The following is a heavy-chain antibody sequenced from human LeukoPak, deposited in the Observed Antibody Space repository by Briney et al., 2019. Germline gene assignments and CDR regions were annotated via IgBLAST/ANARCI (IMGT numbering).Heavy chain of an antibody. V-gene: IGHV1-69*04. CDR1: GGTLSSYD. D-gene: IGHD3-22*01. J-gene: IGHJ4*02. CDR3: ARADSSGYSLDENFDY. Sequence: GSSVKVSCKASGGTLSSYDINWVRQAPGQGLEWIGRIIPMFGIVNYAQNFQGRVTITADKSTNTAYMELSSLRSEDMAFYYCARADSSGYSLDENFDYWGQGTLVTVSS. CDR2: IIPMFGIV.